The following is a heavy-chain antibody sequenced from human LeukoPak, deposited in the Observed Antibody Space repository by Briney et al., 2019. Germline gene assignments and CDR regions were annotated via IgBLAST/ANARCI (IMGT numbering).Heavy chain of an antibody. V-gene: IGHV4-39*01. CDR2: IYYNGNA. CDR1: GGSISSYY. Sequence: PSETLSLTCTVSGGSISSYYWGWVRQPPGKGLEWIGRIYYNGNADYNPSLKSRVTLIVDTSKNQFSLKVTSLTSADTAVYYCAAYPPGVYRPVDYWGQGTLVTVSS. CDR3: AAYPPGVYRPVDY. J-gene: IGHJ4*02. D-gene: IGHD3-10*01.